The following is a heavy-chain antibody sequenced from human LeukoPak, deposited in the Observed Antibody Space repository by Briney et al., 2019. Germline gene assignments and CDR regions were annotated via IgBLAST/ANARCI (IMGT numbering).Heavy chain of an antibody. D-gene: IGHD5-12*01. J-gene: IGHJ4*02. V-gene: IGHV1-18*01. CDR2: ISAYNGNT. Sequence: ASVKVSCKASGYTFAIYGISWVRQAPGQGLEWMGWISAYNGNTNYAQKLQGRVTMTTDTSTSTAYMELRSLRSDDTAVYYCARIIVATIPFDYWGQGTLVTVSS. CDR1: GYTFAIYG. CDR3: ARIIVATIPFDY.